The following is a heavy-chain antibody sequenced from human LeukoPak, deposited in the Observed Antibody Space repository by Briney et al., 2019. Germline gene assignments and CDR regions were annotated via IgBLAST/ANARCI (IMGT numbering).Heavy chain of an antibody. Sequence: KASETLSLTCTVSEGSISSNSYYWGWIRQPPGKGLEWIGSIYYSGSTYYSPSLKSRVAISVDTSKNQFSLKLSSVTAADTAVYYCARDPHTSGWPSGYWGQGTLVTVSS. V-gene: IGHV4-39*07. CDR1: EGSISSNSYY. CDR2: IYYSGST. CDR3: ARDPHTSGWPSGY. J-gene: IGHJ4*02. D-gene: IGHD6-19*01.